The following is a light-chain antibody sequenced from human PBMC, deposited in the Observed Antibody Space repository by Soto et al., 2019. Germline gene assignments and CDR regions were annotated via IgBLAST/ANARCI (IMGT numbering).Light chain of an antibody. CDR3: QQYGTSPPWT. CDR2: GAS. Sequence: EIVLTQSPGTLSLSPGERATLSCRASQSVSSNYLAWYQQKPGQAPRLLIYGASSRATGIPDRFSGSGSGTDFTLTIIRLEPEDFAVYYCQQYGTSPPWTFGQGTKVEI. J-gene: IGKJ1*01. V-gene: IGKV3-20*01. CDR1: QSVSSNY.